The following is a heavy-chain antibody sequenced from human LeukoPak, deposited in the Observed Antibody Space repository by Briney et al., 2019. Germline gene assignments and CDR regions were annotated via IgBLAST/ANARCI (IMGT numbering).Heavy chain of an antibody. CDR3: ARVGSYCFEY. V-gene: IGHV4-59*01. J-gene: IGHJ4*02. CDR1: GASISSYY. D-gene: IGHD3-10*01. Sequence: KPSETLSLTCSVSGASISSYYWSWIRQPPGKGLEWIGYIDYSGATNYNPSLKSRVTMSVDTSKHQFSLKLSSVTAADTAVYYCARVGSYCFEYWGQGTLVTVSS. CDR2: IDYSGAT.